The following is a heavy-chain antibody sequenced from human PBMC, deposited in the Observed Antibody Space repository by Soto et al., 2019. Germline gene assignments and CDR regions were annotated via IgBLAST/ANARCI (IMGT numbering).Heavy chain of an antibody. CDR2: ISSSSSYI. CDR1: GFTFSSYS. V-gene: IGHV3-21*01. J-gene: IGHJ4*02. D-gene: IGHD5-18*01. Sequence: PGGSLRLSCAASGFTFSSYSMNWVRQAPGKGLEWVSSISSSSSYIYYADSVKGRFTISRDNAKNSLYLQMNSLRAEDTAVYYCAREGYSYGTRLFDYWGQGTLVTVSS. CDR3: AREGYSYGTRLFDY.